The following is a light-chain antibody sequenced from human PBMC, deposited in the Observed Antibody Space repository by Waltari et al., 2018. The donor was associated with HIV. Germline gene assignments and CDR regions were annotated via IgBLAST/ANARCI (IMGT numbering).Light chain of an antibody. J-gene: IGLJ3*02. Sequence: QSALTQPASVSGSPGQSITISCTGTSRDVGGYNYVSWYQQHPGKAPKLMIYEVSNRPSRFSHRFSGSKSGNAASLTISGLQAEDEADYYCSSYTSSSTLAFGGGTKLTVL. V-gene: IGLV2-14*01. CDR1: SRDVGGYNY. CDR3: SSYTSSSTLA. CDR2: EVS.